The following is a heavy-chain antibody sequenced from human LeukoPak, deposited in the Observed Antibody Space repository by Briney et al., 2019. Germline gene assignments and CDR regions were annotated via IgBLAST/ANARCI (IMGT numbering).Heavy chain of an antibody. V-gene: IGHV3-7*01. CDR3: VREGAYSTSSPAGY. CDR1: RFTFSAFW. Sequence: GGSLRLSCAASRFTFSAFWMSWVRQAPGKGLEWVANINQDGSEKYYVDSVKGRFIISRDNARNSLFLQMNILTAEDTAIYYCVREGAYSTSSPAGYWGQGTLVSVSS. D-gene: IGHD6-6*01. J-gene: IGHJ4*02. CDR2: INQDGSEK.